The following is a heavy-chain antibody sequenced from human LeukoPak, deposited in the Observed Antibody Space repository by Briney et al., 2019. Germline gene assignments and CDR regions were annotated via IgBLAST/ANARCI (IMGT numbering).Heavy chain of an antibody. V-gene: IGHV1-2*02. J-gene: IGHJ4*02. CDR1: GYTFTDYY. CDR3: ARGLPPYSSSWLIDY. Sequence: ASVKVSCKASGYTFTDYYMHWVRQAPGQGLEWMGWINPNSGGTNYAQKFQGRVTMTRDTSISTAYMELSRLRSDDTAVYYCARGLPPYSSSWLIDYWGQGTLVTVSS. D-gene: IGHD6-13*01. CDR2: INPNSGGT.